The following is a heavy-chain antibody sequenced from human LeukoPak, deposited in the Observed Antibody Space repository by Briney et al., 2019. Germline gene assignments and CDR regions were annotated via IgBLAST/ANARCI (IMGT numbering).Heavy chain of an antibody. CDR3: AKGNDDYGDYGIQH. CDR1: GFTFSSYG. D-gene: IGHD4-17*01. J-gene: IGHJ1*01. Sequence: GGSLRLSCAASGFTFSSYGMHWVRQAPGKGLEWVAVISYDGSNKYYADSVKGRFTISRDNSKNTLYLQMSSLRAEDTAVYYCAKGNDDYGDYGIQHWGQGTLVTVSS. CDR2: ISYDGSNK. V-gene: IGHV3-30*18.